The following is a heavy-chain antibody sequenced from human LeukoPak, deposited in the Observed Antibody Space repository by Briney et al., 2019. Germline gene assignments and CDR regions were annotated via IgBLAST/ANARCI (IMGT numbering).Heavy chain of an antibody. J-gene: IGHJ4*02. D-gene: IGHD3-3*01. CDR3: ASAPITVFEVVKGEFDY. CDR1: GYTFTGHY. CDR2: INPKTGGT. V-gene: IGHV1-2*02. Sequence: GASVKVSCKASGYTFTGHYMHWVRQAPGQGLEWMGWINPKTGGTYYAQKFQGRVTMTRDTSISTAYMELRSLRSDDTAVYYCASAPITVFEVVKGEFDYWGQGTLVAVSS.